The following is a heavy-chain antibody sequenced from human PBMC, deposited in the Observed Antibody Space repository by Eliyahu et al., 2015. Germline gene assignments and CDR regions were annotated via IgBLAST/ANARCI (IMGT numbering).Heavy chain of an antibody. Sequence: QVQLQQSGPRLVKPSQTLSLTCAISGDXVSSNSATWNWIRQSPSGGLEWLGRTYYRSKWYNDYAVSVKSRITINPDTSKNQFSLRLNSVTPEDTAVYYCVFGAGYFDLWGRGTLVTVSS. CDR2: TYYRSKWYN. V-gene: IGHV6-1*01. J-gene: IGHJ2*01. CDR1: GDXVSSNSAT. D-gene: IGHD3-16*01. CDR3: VFGAGYFDL.